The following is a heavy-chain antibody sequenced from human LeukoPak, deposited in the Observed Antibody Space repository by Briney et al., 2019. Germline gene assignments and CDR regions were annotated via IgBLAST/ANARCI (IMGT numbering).Heavy chain of an antibody. Sequence: GASVKVSCKASGYTFSSYAMHWVRQTPGQSLEWMGWINAGVGNTKYSQKFQGRITITRDTSATTAYMELSSLRSEDTALYYCARDRSPWGGNTGTFYHWGQGTLVTVSS. V-gene: IGHV1-3*01. J-gene: IGHJ1*01. CDR3: ARDRSPWGGNTGTFYH. CDR1: GYTFSSYA. CDR2: INAGVGNT. D-gene: IGHD4-23*01.